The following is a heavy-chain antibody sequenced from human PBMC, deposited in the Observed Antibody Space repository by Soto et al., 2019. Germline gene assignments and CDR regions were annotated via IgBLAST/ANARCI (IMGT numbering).Heavy chain of an antibody. Sequence: GGSLRLSCAASGFTFSSYSMHWVRQAPGKGLEWVSSISSRSRSIYYADSQKGRFTISRDNTKNSLYLQMNSLRAEDTAVYYCAKDRGSTALACRFDYWGQGTLVTVSS. J-gene: IGHJ4*02. CDR1: GFTFSSYS. V-gene: IGHV3-21*04. CDR2: ISSRSRSI. D-gene: IGHD5-18*01. CDR3: AKDRGSTALACRFDY.